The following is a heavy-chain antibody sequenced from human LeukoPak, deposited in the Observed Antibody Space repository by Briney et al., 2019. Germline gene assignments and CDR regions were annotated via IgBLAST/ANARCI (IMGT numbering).Heavy chain of an antibody. CDR1: GGSINSYY. D-gene: IGHD3-10*01. CDR2: IYYSGST. Sequence: SETLSLTCTVSGGSINSYYWSWIRQPPGKGLEWIGYIYYSGSTNYNPPLKSRVTISLGTSKNQFSLKLSSVTAADTAVYYCARLLWFGDFHMDVWGTGTTVTVSS. CDR3: ARLLWFGDFHMDV. V-gene: IGHV4-59*01. J-gene: IGHJ6*03.